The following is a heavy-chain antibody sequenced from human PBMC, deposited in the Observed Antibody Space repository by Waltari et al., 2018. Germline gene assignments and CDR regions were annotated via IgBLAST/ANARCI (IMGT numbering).Heavy chain of an antibody. CDR1: GGSFSGYY. Sequence: QVQLQQWGAGLLKPSETLSLTCAVYGGSFSGYYWSWIRQPPGKGLEWIGEINHSGSTSHNPSVEIRVTISADTYKNQFSLKLISVTAADTAVYYCARAWISLILGATSAFDIWGQGTMVTVS. CDR2: INHSGST. CDR3: ARAWISLILGATSAFDI. V-gene: IGHV4-34*01. J-gene: IGHJ3*02. D-gene: IGHD1-26*01.